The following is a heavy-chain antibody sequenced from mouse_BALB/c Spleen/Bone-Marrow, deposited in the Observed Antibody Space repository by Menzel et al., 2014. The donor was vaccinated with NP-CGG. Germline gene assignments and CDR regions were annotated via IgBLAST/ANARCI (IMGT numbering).Heavy chain of an antibody. CDR3: ARKYGDY. D-gene: IGHD2-10*02. Sequence: QVQLQQSGAELVRPGSSVKISCKASGYPFSSYWMSWVKQRPGQGLEWIGQIYPGDGETNYNGKFKGNATLTADKSSSTAYMQLISLTSEDSAVYFCARKYGDYWGQGTTLTGSS. J-gene: IGHJ2*01. V-gene: IGHV1-80*01. CDR2: IYPGDGET. CDR1: GYPFSSYW.